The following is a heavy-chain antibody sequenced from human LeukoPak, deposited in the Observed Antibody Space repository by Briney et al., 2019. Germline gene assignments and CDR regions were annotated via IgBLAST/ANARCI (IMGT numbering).Heavy chain of an antibody. CDR2: IGGSGGST. V-gene: IGHV3-23*01. J-gene: IGHJ4*02. D-gene: IGHD4-17*01. CDR3: AKDLSRDDYGDLVFDY. Sequence: GGSLRLSCAASGFTFSSYGMSWVRQAPRKGLEWVSVIGGSGGSTYYADSVKGRFTISRDNSKNTLYLQMNSLRAEDTAVYYCAKDLSRDDYGDLVFDYWGQGTLVTVSS. CDR1: GFTFSSYG.